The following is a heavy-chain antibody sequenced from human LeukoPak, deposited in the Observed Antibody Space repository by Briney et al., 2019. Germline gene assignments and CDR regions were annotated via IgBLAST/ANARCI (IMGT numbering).Heavy chain of an antibody. CDR3: TTALTHNFDY. CDR1: GGSFSGNY. J-gene: IGHJ4*02. V-gene: IGHV3-49*03. Sequence: LSLTCALYGGSFSGNYWTWFRQAPGKGLEWLSFIRSKAYGGTPEYAASVKGRITISRDDSKSVAYLQMDSLKTEDTAVYYCTTALTHNFDYWGQGTLVTVSS. CDR2: IRSKAYGGTP. D-gene: IGHD5-24*01.